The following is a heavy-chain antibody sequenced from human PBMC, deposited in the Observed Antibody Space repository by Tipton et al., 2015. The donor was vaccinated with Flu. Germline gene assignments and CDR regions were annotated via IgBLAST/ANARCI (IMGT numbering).Heavy chain of an antibody. CDR3: ARVALVQYGGYRSVDY. V-gene: IGHV3-72*01. CDR1: GFTFSGHY. D-gene: IGHD4-17*01. CDR2: IRNKANSYNT. J-gene: IGHJ4*02. Sequence: QLVQSGGGLVQPGGSLRLSCAASGFTFSGHYMDWVRQAPGKGLEWAGRIRNKANSYNTEYAASVKGRFTISRDDSKNSLYLQMNSLKTEDTAVYYCARVALVQYGGYRSVDYWGQGTLVTVSS.